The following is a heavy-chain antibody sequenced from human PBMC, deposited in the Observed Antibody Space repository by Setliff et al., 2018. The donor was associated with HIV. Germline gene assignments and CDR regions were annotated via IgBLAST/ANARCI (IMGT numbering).Heavy chain of an antibody. V-gene: IGHV3-74*01. CDR3: ARVRPLGYCSTGACPPDY. Sequence: PGGSLRLSCAASGFTFSSYWMHWVRQAPGKGLVWVSRINSDGRSTSYADSVKGRFTISRDNAKNTLYLQMNSLTAEDTAVYYCARVRPLGYCSTGACPPDYWGQGTLVTVSS. CDR1: GFTFSSYW. CDR2: INSDGRST. D-gene: IGHD2-8*01. J-gene: IGHJ4*02.